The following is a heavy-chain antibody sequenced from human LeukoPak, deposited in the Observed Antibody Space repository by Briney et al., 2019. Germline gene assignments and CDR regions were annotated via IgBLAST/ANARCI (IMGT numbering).Heavy chain of an antibody. CDR1: GFIFSSFW. J-gene: IGHJ4*02. CDR2: IKQDGSEK. V-gene: IGHV3-7*05. D-gene: IGHD3-22*01. CDR3: ATFDQYYCDSSGYRDY. Sequence: GGSLRLSCAASGFIFSSFWMSWVRQAPGGGLEWVGNIKQDGSEKYYVDSVKGRFPISRDNAKSSLYLQINRLRAEDTAVYYCATFDQYYCDSSGYRDYWGQGTLVTVSS.